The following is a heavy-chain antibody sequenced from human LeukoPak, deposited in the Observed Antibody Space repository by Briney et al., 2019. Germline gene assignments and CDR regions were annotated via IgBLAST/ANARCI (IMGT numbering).Heavy chain of an antibody. J-gene: IGHJ4*01. D-gene: IGHD3-10*01. CDR2: ISSSSSYI. CDR1: GLIFSDYA. V-gene: IGHV3-21*01. CDR3: ARDRSFLYYFDS. Sequence: PGGSLRLSCAASGLIFSDYAMNWVRQAPGKGLEWVSSISSSSSYIYYADSVRGRFSISRDNAKNSLYLQMNSLRAEDMAVYYCARDRSFLYYFDSWGHGTLVTVSS.